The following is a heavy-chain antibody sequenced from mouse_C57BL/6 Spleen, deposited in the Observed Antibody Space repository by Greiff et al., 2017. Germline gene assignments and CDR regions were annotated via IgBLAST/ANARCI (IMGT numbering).Heavy chain of an antibody. Sequence: VQLQQSGAELAKPGASVKLSCKASGYTFTSYWMHWVKQRPGQGLEWIGYINPSSGYTKYNQKFKDKATLTADKSSSTAYMQLSSLTYADSAVYYCAKQGAFYDYDGAWFAYWGQGTLVTVSA. CDR2: INPSSGYT. CDR3: AKQGAFYDYDGAWFAY. D-gene: IGHD2-4*01. CDR1: GYTFTSYW. J-gene: IGHJ3*01. V-gene: IGHV1-7*01.